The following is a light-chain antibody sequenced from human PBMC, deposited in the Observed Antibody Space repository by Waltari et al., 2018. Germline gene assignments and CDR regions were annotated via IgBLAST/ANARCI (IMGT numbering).Light chain of an antibody. CDR2: DVS. CDR1: TSDVGGYNS. CDR3: SSYAGYSAVV. Sequence: QSALTQPASVSGSPGQSITISCTGTTSDVGGYNSVSWYQHHPGKAPKLIIYDVSRWPSGVSNRCSGSKSGNTASLTISGLQAEDDADYYCSSYAGYSAVVFGGGTKVTVL. V-gene: IGLV2-14*03. J-gene: IGLJ2*01.